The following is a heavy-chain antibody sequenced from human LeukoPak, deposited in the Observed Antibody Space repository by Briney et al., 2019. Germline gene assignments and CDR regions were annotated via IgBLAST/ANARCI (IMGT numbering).Heavy chain of an antibody. J-gene: IGHJ3*02. D-gene: IGHD3-22*01. V-gene: IGHV3-23*01. CDR3: ARGYYDSSAVGLSAFDI. Sequence: GGSLRLSCAASGFTFSSYAMSWVRQAPGKGLEWVSVISGSGGSTYYADSVQGRFTISRDNSKNTLYLQMGSLRAEDMAVYYCARGYYDSSAVGLSAFDIWGQGTMVTVSS. CDR2: ISGSGGST. CDR1: GFTFSSYA.